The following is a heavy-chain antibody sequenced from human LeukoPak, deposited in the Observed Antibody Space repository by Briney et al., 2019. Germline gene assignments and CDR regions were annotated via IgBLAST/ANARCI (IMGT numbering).Heavy chain of an antibody. Sequence: SGTLSLTCDVSGASISRGSWWSWVRQPPGKGLEWIGEFSHSGITNFNPSLKSRVTISVDKSRNQFSLNLISVTAADTAVYYCARHEWGCSSTSCYVFDHWGQGTLVTVSS. CDR2: FSHSGIT. CDR3: ARHEWGCSSTSCYVFDH. V-gene: IGHV4-4*02. J-gene: IGHJ4*02. CDR1: GASISRGSW. D-gene: IGHD2-2*01.